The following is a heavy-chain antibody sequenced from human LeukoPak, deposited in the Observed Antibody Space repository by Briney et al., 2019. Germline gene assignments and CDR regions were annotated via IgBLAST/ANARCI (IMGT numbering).Heavy chain of an antibody. Sequence: SGGSLRLSCAASGFTFSTYGMHWVRQAPGKGLEWVAVISYDGSNKYYADSVKGRFTISRDNAKNSLYLQMNSLRAEDTAVYYCAKSTAMAGSYNWFAPWGQGTLVTVSS. V-gene: IGHV3-30*18. J-gene: IGHJ5*02. CDR1: GFTFSTYG. CDR2: ISYDGSNK. CDR3: AKSTAMAGSYNWFAP. D-gene: IGHD5-24*01.